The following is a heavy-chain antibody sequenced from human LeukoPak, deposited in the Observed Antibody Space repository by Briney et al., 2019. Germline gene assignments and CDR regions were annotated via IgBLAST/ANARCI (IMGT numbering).Heavy chain of an antibody. D-gene: IGHD1-7*01. CDR1: GGSISSSNW. J-gene: IGHJ4*02. CDR3: ARRTYNWNYYFDY. V-gene: IGHV4-4*02. Sequence: SGTLSLTCAVSGGSISSSNWWSWVRQPPGKGLEWIGEIYHSGSTNYNPSLKSRVTISVDKSKNQFSLKLSSVTAADTAVYYCARRTYNWNYYFDYWGQGTLVTVSS. CDR2: IYHSGST.